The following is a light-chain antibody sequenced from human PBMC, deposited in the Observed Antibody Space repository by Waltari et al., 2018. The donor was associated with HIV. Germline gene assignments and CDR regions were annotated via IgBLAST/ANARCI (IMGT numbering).Light chain of an antibody. J-gene: IGKJ3*01. CDR2: GAT. CDR3: QQSFSAPLT. CDR1: QTISMY. Sequence: DIQMTQSPSSLSASVGDRVTITCRASQTISMYLNWYQQKQGKAPNLLLYGATTLQGGVPFRFSGRRSGTDFTLTINNLQPEDLATYYCQQSFSAPLTFGPGTKVD. V-gene: IGKV1-39*01.